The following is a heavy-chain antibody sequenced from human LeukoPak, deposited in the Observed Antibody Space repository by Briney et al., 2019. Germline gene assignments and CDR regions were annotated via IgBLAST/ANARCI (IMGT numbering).Heavy chain of an antibody. CDR3: ARDNSLNDFDY. V-gene: IGHV1-2*02. CDR2: INPNGGGT. Sequence: ASVKVSCKASGYTFTDHFIHWMRQAPGQGLEWVGEINPNGGGTKYAQKFQGRVTMTRDTSISTAFMEVSRLTSDDTAVYYCARDNSLNDFDYWGQGTLVTVAS. J-gene: IGHJ4*02. D-gene: IGHD1-1*01. CDR1: GYTFTDHF.